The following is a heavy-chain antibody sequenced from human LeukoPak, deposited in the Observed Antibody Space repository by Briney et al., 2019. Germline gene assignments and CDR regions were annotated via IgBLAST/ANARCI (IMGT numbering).Heavy chain of an antibody. J-gene: IGHJ3*02. V-gene: IGHV4-4*07. Sequence: SETLSLTCTVSGGSVRSYYWSWIRQPAGKGLEWIGQIYTSGTSNYNPSLKSRLTMSVDTSKNQVSLKLSSVTAADTAVYYCARDTHISLIVVGDAFEIWGQGTMVTVSS. D-gene: IGHD3-22*01. CDR3: ARDTHISLIVVGDAFEI. CDR2: IYTSGTS. CDR1: GGSVRSYY.